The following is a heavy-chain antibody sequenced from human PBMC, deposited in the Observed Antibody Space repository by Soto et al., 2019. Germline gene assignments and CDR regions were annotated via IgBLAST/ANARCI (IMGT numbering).Heavy chain of an antibody. CDR3: AEEGRTTLTTYPAEFFQY. CDR2: IYYSGST. D-gene: IGHD4-17*01. J-gene: IGHJ1*01. V-gene: IGHV4-39*01. Sequence: SETLSLTCTVSGGSISSSSYYWGWIRQPPGKGLEWIGSIYYSGSTYYNPSLKSRVTISVDTSKNQFSLKLSSVAAADTAVYYCAEEGRTTLTTYPAEFFQYWGQGTLVTVSS. CDR1: GGSISSSSYY.